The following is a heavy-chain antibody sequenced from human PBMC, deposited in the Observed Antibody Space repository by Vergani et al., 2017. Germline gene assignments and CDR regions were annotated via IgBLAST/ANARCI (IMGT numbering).Heavy chain of an antibody. D-gene: IGHD1-26*01. CDR3: AREGGPHESEEGATGSFDY. CDR1: GFTFSSYA. CDR2: ISYDGSNK. V-gene: IGHV3-30-3*01. Sequence: QVQLVESGGGVVQPGRSLRLSCAASGFTFSSYAMHWVRQAPGKGLEWVAVISYDGSNKYYADSVKGRFTISRDNSKNTLYLQMNSLRAEDTAVYYCAREGGPHESEEGATGSFDYWGQGTLVTVSS. J-gene: IGHJ4*02.